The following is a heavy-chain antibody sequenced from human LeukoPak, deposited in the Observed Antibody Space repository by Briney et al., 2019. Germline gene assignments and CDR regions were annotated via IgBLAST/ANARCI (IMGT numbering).Heavy chain of an antibody. CDR1: GFTFSSYA. J-gene: IGHJ4*02. Sequence: GGSLRLSCAASGFTFSSYAMHWVRQAPGKGLEWVAVISYDGTNEYYADSVKGRFTISRDNSKNTLYLQMNSLRAEDTAVYYCAKDMLVVVVAATGYFDYWGQGTLVTVSS. V-gene: IGHV3-30-3*01. CDR3: AKDMLVVVVAATGYFDY. D-gene: IGHD2-15*01. CDR2: ISYDGTNE.